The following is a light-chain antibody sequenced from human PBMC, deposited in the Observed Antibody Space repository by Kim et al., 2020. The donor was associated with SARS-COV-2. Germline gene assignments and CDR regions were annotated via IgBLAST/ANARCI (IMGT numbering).Light chain of an antibody. J-gene: IGKJ4*01. CDR1: HFISSS. CDR3: QQYFNGTLT. Sequence: AIRITQSPSSLSASPGDGVTFTCRATHFISSSVAWYQQQPGKAPKLLIYAASTLQSGVPSRFTASGSGTDFTLTISHLQSEDFATYYYQQYFNGTLTFGGGTKVDIK. CDR2: AAS. V-gene: IGKV1-8*01.